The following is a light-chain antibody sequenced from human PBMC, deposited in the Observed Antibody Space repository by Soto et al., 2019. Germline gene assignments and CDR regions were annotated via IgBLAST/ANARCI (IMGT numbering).Light chain of an antibody. V-gene: IGKV3-15*01. CDR2: GAS. CDR3: QQYGSSLFT. CDR1: QSVSSN. J-gene: IGKJ5*01. Sequence: EIVMTQSPATLSVSPGERVTLSCRASQSVSSNLSWYQQKVGQAPRLLIYGASTRATGMPARFSGSRSGTEFTLTINSLQSEDFAVYYCQQYGSSLFTFGQGTRLEIK.